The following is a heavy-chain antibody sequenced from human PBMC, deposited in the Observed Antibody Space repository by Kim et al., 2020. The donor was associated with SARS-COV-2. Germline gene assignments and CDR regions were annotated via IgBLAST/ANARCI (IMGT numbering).Heavy chain of an antibody. CDR1: GGSISSSSYY. Sequence: SETLSLTCTVSGGSISSSSYYWGWIRQPPGKGLEWIGSIYYSGSTYYNPSLKSRVTISVDTSKNQFSLKLSSVTAADTAVYYCARRQGDDILTGYYGAEYFQHWGQGTLVTVSS. V-gene: IGHV4-39*01. CDR3: ARRQGDDILTGYYGAEYFQH. CDR2: IYYSGST. D-gene: IGHD3-9*01. J-gene: IGHJ1*01.